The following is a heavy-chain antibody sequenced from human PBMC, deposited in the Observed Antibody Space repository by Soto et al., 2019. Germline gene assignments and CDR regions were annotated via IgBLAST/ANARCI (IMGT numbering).Heavy chain of an antibody. CDR1: GYTFTCYD. D-gene: IGHD2-2*01. CDR2: MNPNSGNT. CDR3: ARGGVPWYCSSTSCYGTNWFAP. Sequence: GASVKVSCKAPGYTFTCYDINWVRQATGQGLEWMGWMNPNSGNTGYAQKFQGRVTMTRNTSISTAYMELSSLRSEDTAVYYCARGGVPWYCSSTSCYGTNWFAPWGQGTLVTVSS. J-gene: IGHJ5*02. V-gene: IGHV1-8*01.